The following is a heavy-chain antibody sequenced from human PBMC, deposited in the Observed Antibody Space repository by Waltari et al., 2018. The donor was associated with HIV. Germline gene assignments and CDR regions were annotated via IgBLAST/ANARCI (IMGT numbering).Heavy chain of an antibody. D-gene: IGHD3-9*01. J-gene: IGHJ4*02. CDR1: GYTFSNYG. CDR2: ITAYKGNT. Sequence: QVQLVQSGAEVKKPGASVKVSCKASGYTFSNYGISWVRQAPGQGLEWMGWITAYKGNTNYVQKLQGRVTMTTDTSTSPAYMELRRLRSDDTAVYYCARGWDTLTDYYTVDYWGQGTLVTVSS. CDR3: ARGWDTLTDYYTVDY. V-gene: IGHV1-18*01.